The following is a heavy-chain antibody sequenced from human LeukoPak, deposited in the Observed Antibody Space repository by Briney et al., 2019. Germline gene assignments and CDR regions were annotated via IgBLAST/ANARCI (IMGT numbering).Heavy chain of an antibody. D-gene: IGHD5-12*01. Sequence: GGSLRLSCAASGFTFSNYWMSWVRQAPGKGLEWVANIKEDGSAKYYVDSVKGRFTISRDNAKNSLYLQMNSLRAEDTAVYYCARDQRQYSGYLHYFDYWGQGTLVTVSS. CDR3: ARDQRQYSGYLHYFDY. CDR1: GFTFSNYW. CDR2: IKEDGSAK. V-gene: IGHV3-7*01. J-gene: IGHJ4*02.